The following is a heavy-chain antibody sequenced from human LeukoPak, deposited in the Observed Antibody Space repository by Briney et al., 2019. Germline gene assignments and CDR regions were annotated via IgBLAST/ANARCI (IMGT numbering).Heavy chain of an antibody. Sequence: TGGSLRLSCAASGFTFSSYSMNWVRQAPGKGLEWVSSISSSSSYIYYADSVKGRFTISRDNAKNSLYLQMNSLRAEDTAVYYCARCIAVAGDAFDIWGQGTMVTVSS. D-gene: IGHD6-19*01. V-gene: IGHV3-21*01. J-gene: IGHJ3*02. CDR1: GFTFSSYS. CDR3: ARCIAVAGDAFDI. CDR2: ISSSSSYI.